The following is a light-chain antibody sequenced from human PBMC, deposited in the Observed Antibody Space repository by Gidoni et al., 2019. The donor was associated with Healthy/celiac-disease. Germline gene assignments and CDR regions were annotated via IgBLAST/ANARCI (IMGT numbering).Light chain of an antibody. J-gene: IGLJ1*01. V-gene: IGLV3-1*01. CDR1: KLGDKY. CDR2: QDC. CDR3: QAWDSSRYV. Sequence: SYELTQPPSVSVSPGQTASITCSGSKLGDKYACRLQQKPGQSPLPVIHQDCKRPSGIPEPFSGSDSGNPGTLTFSRAQAMDEADYYCQAWDSSRYVFGTGTKVTVL.